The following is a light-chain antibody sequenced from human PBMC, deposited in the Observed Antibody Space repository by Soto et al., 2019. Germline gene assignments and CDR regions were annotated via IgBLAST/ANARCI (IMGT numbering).Light chain of an antibody. CDR1: QSISSR. CDR2: DAS. V-gene: IGKV1-39*01. Sequence: DIQMTQSPSSLSASVEDRFITICRASQSISSRLNSYQQQTWRDPKLLIYDASSLQSGVPSRCNGSRFCTAFTFAISSLQPEDLATYYCQQSYRAKWTFGQGTKVDI. CDR3: QQSYRAKWT. J-gene: IGKJ1*01.